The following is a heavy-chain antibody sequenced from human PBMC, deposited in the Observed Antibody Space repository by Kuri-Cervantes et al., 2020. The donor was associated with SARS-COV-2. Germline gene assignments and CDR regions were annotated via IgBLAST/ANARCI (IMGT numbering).Heavy chain of an antibody. CDR2: ISYDGSNK. D-gene: IGHD1-26*01. CDR1: GFTFSSYG. V-gene: IGHV3-30*03. J-gene: IGHJ4*02. Sequence: GESLKISCAASGFTFSSYGMHWVRQAPGKGLEWVAVISYDGSNKYYADSVKGRFTISRDNSKNTLYLQMNSLRAEDTAVYYCARPATRGYFDYWGQGTLVTVSS. CDR3: ARPATRGYFDY.